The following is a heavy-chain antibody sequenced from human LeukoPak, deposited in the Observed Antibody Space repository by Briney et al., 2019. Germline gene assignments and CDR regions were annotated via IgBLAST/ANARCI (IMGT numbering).Heavy chain of an antibody. V-gene: IGHV1-8*01. CDR3: ARGHRVRYYYYMDV. D-gene: IGHD3-10*01. J-gene: IGHJ6*03. Sequence: ASVKVSCKASGYTFTSYDINWVRQATGQGLEWMGWMNPNSGNTGYAQKFQGRVTMTRNTSISTAYMELSSLRSEDTAVHYCARGHRVRYYYYMDVWGKGTTVTISS. CDR2: MNPNSGNT. CDR1: GYTFTSYD.